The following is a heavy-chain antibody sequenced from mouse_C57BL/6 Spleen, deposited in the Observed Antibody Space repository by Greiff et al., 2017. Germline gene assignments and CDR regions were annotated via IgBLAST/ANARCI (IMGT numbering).Heavy chain of an antibody. V-gene: IGHV2-5*01. J-gene: IGHJ4*01. Sequence: VKLQQSGPGLVQPSQSLSITCTVSGFSLTSYGVHWVRQSPGKGLEWLGVIWRGGSTDYNAAFMSRLSITKDNSKSQVFFKMNSLQADDTAIYYWAKKRGYSNYVNYYAMDYWGQGTSVTVSS. D-gene: IGHD2-5*01. CDR3: AKKRGYSNYVNYYAMDY. CDR1: GFSLTSYG. CDR2: IWRGGST.